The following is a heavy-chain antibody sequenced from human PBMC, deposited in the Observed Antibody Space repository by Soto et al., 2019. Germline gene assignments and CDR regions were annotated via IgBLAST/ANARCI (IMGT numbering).Heavy chain of an antibody. CDR3: ARQQAIAAAGN. CDR1: GGSISSSSYY. CDR2: IYYSGST. J-gene: IGHJ4*02. D-gene: IGHD6-13*01. Sequence: PSETLSLTCTVSGGSISSSSYYWGWIRQPPGKGLEWIGSIYYSGSTYYNPSLKSRVTISVDTSKNQFSLKLSSVTAADTAVYYCARQQAIAAAGNWGQGTLVTVSS. V-gene: IGHV4-39*01.